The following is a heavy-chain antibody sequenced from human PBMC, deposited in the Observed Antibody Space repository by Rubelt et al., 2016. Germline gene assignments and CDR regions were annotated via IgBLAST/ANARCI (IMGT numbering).Heavy chain of an antibody. CDR3: AREGDIVGATTAFDY. J-gene: IGHJ4*02. Sequence: EWVAVIWYDGSNKYYADSVKGRFTISRDNSKNTLCLQMNSLRAEDTAVYYCAREGDIVGATTAFDYWGQGTLVTVSS. V-gene: IGHV3-33*01. D-gene: IGHD1-26*01. CDR2: IWYDGSNK.